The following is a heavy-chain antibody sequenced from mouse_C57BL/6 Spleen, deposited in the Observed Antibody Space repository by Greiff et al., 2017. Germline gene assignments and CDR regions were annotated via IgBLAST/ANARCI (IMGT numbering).Heavy chain of an antibody. V-gene: IGHV5-9*01. Sequence: EVQGVESGGGLVKPGGSLKLSCAASGFTFSSYTMSWVRQTPEKRLEWVATISGGGGNTYYPDSVKGRFTISRDNAKNTLYLQMSSLRSEDTALYYCARRASITTVVALAYWGQGTLVTVSA. J-gene: IGHJ3*01. CDR3: ARRASITTVVALAY. CDR2: ISGGGGNT. D-gene: IGHD1-1*01. CDR1: GFTFSSYT.